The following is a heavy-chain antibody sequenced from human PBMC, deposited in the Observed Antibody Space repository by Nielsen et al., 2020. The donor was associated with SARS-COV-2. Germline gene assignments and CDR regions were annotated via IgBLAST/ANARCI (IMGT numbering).Heavy chain of an antibody. V-gene: IGHV3-30*18. CDR2: ISYEGSKQ. J-gene: IGHJ4*02. Sequence: GGSLRLSCAASGFSFNNFGMHWVRQAPGKGLEWVAYISYEGSKQYYADSVKGRFIISRDFSKSTLYLQMNSLRAEDTAMYYCAKDRAIFMIYITRGGPDSWGQGTLVTVSS. CDR1: GFSFNNFG. CDR3: AKDRAIFMIYITRGGPDS. D-gene: IGHD3/OR15-3a*01.